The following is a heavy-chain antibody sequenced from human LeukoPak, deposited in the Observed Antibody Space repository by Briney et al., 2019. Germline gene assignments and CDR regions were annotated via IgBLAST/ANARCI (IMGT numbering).Heavy chain of an antibody. V-gene: IGHV3-48*03. CDR1: GFTFSSYE. D-gene: IGHD6-13*01. Sequence: AGGSLRLSCAASGFTFSSYEMNWVRQAPGKGLEWVSYISSSGSTIYYADSVKGRFTISRDNAKNSLYLQMNSLRAEDTALYYCARGSGSSWYFYFDYWGQGNLVTVSS. CDR2: ISSSGSTI. J-gene: IGHJ4*02. CDR3: ARGSGSSWYFYFDY.